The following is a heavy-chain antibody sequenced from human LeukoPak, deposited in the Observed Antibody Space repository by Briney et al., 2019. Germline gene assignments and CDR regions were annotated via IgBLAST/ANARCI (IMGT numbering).Heavy chain of an antibody. CDR3: VKAHYHYHYRMDV. D-gene: IGHD3-10*01. J-gene: IGHJ6*02. V-gene: IGHV3-43*02. CDR2: ISGDGVNT. CDR1: GFTFDDYA. Sequence: GGSLRLSCAASGFTFDDYAIHWVRQAPGKGLEWVSLISGDGVNTYYADSVEGRVTISRDNSQSSLFLQMNSLRPEDAALYYCVKAHYHYHYRMDVWGQGTTVTVSS.